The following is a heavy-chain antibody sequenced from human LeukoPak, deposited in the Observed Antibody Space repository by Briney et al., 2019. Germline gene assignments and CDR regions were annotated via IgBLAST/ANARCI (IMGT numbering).Heavy chain of an antibody. CDR1: GFTFSSYS. CDR2: ISSSSSYI. D-gene: IGHD5-12*01. Sequence: GGSLRLSCAASGFTFSSYSMNWVRQAPGKRLEWVSSISSSSSYIYYADSVKGRFTISRDNAKNSLYLQMNSLRAEDTAVYYCARDRGYSGYEIPFDYWGQGTLVTVSS. V-gene: IGHV3-21*01. J-gene: IGHJ4*02. CDR3: ARDRGYSGYEIPFDY.